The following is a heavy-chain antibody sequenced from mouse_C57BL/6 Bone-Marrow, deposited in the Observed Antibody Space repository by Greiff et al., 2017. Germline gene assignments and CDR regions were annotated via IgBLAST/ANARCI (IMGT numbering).Heavy chain of an antibody. V-gene: IGHV3-6*01. CDR1: GYSITSGYY. J-gene: IGHJ2*01. Sequence: EVQLVESGPGLVKPSQSLSLTCSVTGYSITSGYYWNWIRQFPGNKLEWMGYISYDGSNNYNPSLKNRISITRDTSKNQFFLKLNSVTTEDTATYDCARFYYLVFDYWGQGTTLTVSS. CDR2: ISYDGSN. CDR3: ARFYYLVFDY. D-gene: IGHD2-1*01.